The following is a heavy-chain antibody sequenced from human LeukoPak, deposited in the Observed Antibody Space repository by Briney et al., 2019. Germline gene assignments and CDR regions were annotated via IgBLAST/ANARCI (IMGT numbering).Heavy chain of an antibody. CDR3: ARETAHCGGDCFDY. CDR2: IGVGDNAI. Sequence: PVGSLRLSCAASGFTFSTYEFNWVRQAPGKGLELVAYIGVGDNAIYYADSVRGRFTASRDNAQNSLYLEMHSLRVEDTALYYCARETAHCGGDCFDYWGQGTLVTVSS. J-gene: IGHJ4*02. V-gene: IGHV3-48*03. CDR1: GFTFSTYE. D-gene: IGHD2-21*01.